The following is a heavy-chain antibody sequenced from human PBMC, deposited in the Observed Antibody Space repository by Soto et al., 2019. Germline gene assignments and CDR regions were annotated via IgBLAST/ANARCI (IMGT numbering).Heavy chain of an antibody. Sequence: SETLSLSCAVSGISLSSGCYSLSWLRPPPGKGLEWIGYIYHSGSTYYNPSLKSRVTLSVDSSKNQFSLKLSSVTAADTAVYYGARVRAAVTTYEGYGFDAWGQGTLVTVSS. V-gene: IGHV4-30-2*01. CDR3: ARVRAAVTTYEGYGFDA. J-gene: IGHJ5*02. CDR2: IYHSGST. CDR1: GISLSSGCYS. D-gene: IGHD4-17*01.